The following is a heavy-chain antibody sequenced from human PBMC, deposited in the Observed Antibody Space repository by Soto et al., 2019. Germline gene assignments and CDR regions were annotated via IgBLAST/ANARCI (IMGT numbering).Heavy chain of an antibody. D-gene: IGHD6-19*01. J-gene: IGHJ5*02. CDR3: ATYSSAWYNNWFDP. CDR1: GGSISSYY. V-gene: IGHV4-59*01. CDR2: IYYSGST. Sequence: SETLSLTCTVSGGSISSYYWSWIRQPPGKGLEWIGYIYYSGSTIYNPSLKSRVTMSIDTSKNQFSLKLSSVTAADTAVYYCATYSSAWYNNWFDPWGQGTLVNVSS.